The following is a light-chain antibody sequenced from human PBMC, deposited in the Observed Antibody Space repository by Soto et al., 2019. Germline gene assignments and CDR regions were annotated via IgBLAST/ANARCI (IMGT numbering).Light chain of an antibody. CDR2: DAS. CDR3: QQHNSCPLT. Sequence: EIVLTQSPPTLSLSPGERATLSCRASQSVSSYLAWYQQKPGKAPRLLIYDASNWASGIPARFSGSGSGTDFTLTISSLQPDDFAIYFCQQHNSCPLTFGQGTKVEIK. J-gene: IGKJ1*01. V-gene: IGKV3-11*01. CDR1: QSVSSY.